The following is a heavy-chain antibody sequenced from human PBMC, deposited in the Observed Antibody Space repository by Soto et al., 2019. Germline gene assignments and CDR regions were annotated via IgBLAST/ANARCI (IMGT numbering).Heavy chain of an antibody. CDR2: IIPIFGTA. J-gene: IGHJ6*02. V-gene: IGHV1-69*13. D-gene: IGHD2-2*01. Sequence: GASVKVSCKASGGTFSSYAISWVRQAPGQGLEWMGGIIPIFGTANYAQKFQGRVTITADESTSTAYMELSSLRSEDTAVYYCARQDIVVVPAAIHYYGMDVWRQGTTVTVSS. CDR3: ARQDIVVVPAAIHYYGMDV. CDR1: GGTFSSYA.